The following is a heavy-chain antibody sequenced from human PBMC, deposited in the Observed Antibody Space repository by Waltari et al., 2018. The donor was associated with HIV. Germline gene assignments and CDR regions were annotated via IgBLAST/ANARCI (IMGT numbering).Heavy chain of an antibody. CDR3: AGATVKNYYYYYGMDV. CDR2: IIPILGIA. Sequence: VQLVQSRAEVKKPGSSVKVSCKASGGTFSSYAISWVRQAPGQGLEWMGRIIPILGIANDAQEFQGRVTMTADKSTSAAYMGLSSLGSEDTAVYYCAGATVKNYYYYYGMDVWGQGTTVTVSS. V-gene: IGHV1-69*04. J-gene: IGHJ6*02. D-gene: IGHD4-4*01. CDR1: GGTFSSYA.